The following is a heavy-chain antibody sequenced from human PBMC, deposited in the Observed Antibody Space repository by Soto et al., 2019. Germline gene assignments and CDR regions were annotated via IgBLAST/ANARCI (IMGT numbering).Heavy chain of an antibody. CDR1: GFTFSPAW. V-gene: IGHV3-15*01. D-gene: IGHD3-22*01. J-gene: IGHJ4*02. CDR2: IRSKTSGGTA. Sequence: GGSLRLSCEASGFTFSPAWMIWVRQAPGKGLEWVGLIRSKTSGGTADYATPVKGRFTISKDDSESMVYLQMNSLRTEDTAVYYCVADVPNSSGYVPIDYWGQGTLVTVSS. CDR3: VADVPNSSGYVPIDY.